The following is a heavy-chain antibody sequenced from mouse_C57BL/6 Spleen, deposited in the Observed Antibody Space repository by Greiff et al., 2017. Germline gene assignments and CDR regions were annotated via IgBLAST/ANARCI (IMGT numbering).Heavy chain of an antibody. D-gene: IGHD2-2*01. V-gene: IGHV1-54*01. CDR3: AYGYDGGFAY. J-gene: IGHJ3*01. Sequence: QVHVKQSGAELVRPGTSVKVSCKASGYAFTNYLIEWVKQRPGQGLEWIGVINPGSGGTNYNEKFKGKATLTADKSSSTAYMQLSSLTSEDSAVYFCAYGYDGGFAYWGQGTLVTVSA. CDR2: INPGSGGT. CDR1: GYAFTNYL.